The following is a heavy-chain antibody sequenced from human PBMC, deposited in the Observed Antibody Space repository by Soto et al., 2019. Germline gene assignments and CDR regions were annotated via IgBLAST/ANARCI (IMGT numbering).Heavy chain of an antibody. Sequence: SETLSLTCTVYGASISGYFWNWIRQPAGKGLEWIGRVYISGSTNYNPSLKSRVSMSGDTSKKQFSLKLSSVTAADTAVYYCARSTSGSPFDYWGPGVPVTVSS. CDR2: VYISGST. V-gene: IGHV4-59*10. D-gene: IGHD1-26*01. CDR3: ARSTSGSPFDY. J-gene: IGHJ4*02. CDR1: GASISGYF.